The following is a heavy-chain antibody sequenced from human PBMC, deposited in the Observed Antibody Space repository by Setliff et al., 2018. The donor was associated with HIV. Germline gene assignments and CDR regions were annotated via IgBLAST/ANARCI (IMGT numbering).Heavy chain of an antibody. CDR1: GYTFTSHV. CDR3: ARRRGGYFDY. Sequence: ASVKVSCKASGYTFTSHVLHWVRQAPGQGLEWTGWINTGNDNTQYSQRFQGRVRFSKDTSATTAAMELSNLASEDTAVYYCARRRGGYFDYWGHGTLVT. D-gene: IGHD3-16*01. CDR2: INTGNDNT. J-gene: IGHJ4*01. V-gene: IGHV1-3*04.